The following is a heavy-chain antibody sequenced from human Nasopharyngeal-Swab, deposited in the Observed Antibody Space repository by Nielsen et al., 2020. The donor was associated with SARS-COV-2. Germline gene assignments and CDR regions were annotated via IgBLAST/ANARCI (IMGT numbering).Heavy chain of an antibody. D-gene: IGHD3-22*01. CDR3: ATYYYDSSGYYLFDY. V-gene: IGHV4-34*01. CDR2: INHSGST. CDR1: GGSFRGYY. J-gene: IGHJ4*02. Sequence: SKTLSLTCAVYGGSFRGYYWSWIRQPPGKGLEWIGEINHSGSTNYNPSLKSRVTISVDTSKNQFSLKLSYVTAADTAVYYCATYYYDSSGYYLFDYWGQGTLVTVSS.